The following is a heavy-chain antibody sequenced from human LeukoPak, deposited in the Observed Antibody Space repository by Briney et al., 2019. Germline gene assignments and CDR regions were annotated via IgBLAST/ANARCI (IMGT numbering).Heavy chain of an antibody. CDR3: ARDSRYFSYDSSGYPIY. D-gene: IGHD3-22*01. CDR1: GFTFNSYA. V-gene: IGHV3-30*16. CDR2: ISYDGSNK. Sequence: GGSLRLSCAASGFTFNSYAMHWVRQAPGKGLEWVAVISYDGSNKYYADSVKGRFTISGDNSKNTLYLQMNSLRAEDTAVYYCARDSRYFSYDSSGYPIYWGQGTLVTVSS. J-gene: IGHJ4*02.